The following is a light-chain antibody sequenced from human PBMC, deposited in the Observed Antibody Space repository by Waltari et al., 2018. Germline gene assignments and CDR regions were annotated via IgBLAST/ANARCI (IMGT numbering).Light chain of an antibody. V-gene: IGLV2-14*01. CDR3: SSYTSSSTVV. CDR1: SSDVGGYTY. Sequence: QSAPSQPASVSGSPGQSSTISCTGSSSDVGGYTYVSWYQQHPGKAPKLLIYEVSNRPSGVSNRFSGSKSGNTASLTISGLQAEDEADYYCSSYTSSSTVVFGGGTKVTVL. J-gene: IGLJ2*01. CDR2: EVS.